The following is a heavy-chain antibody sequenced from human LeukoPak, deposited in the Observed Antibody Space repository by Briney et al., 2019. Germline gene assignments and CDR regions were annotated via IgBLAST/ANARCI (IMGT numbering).Heavy chain of an antibody. CDR3: AKVDGSSWEFDY. V-gene: IGHV3-23*01. J-gene: IGHJ4*02. D-gene: IGHD6-13*01. CDR2: ISGSGGST. CDR1: GFTFSSYA. Sequence: GGSLRLSCAASGFTFSSYATSWVRQAPGKGLEWVSAISGSGGSTYYADSVKGRFTISRDNSKNTLYLQMNSLRAEDTAVYYCAKVDGSSWEFDYWGQGTLVTVSS.